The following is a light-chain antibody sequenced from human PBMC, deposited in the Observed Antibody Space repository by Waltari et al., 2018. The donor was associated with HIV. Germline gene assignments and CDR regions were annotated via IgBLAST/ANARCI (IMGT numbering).Light chain of an antibody. J-gene: IGLJ2*01. CDR2: QDT. CDR3: QAWDSFTGL. Sequence: YQQRPGQSPVLIIYQDTKRPSGIPERFSGSNSGNTVTLTISGTQALDEADYYCQAWDSFTGLFGGGTKLTVL. V-gene: IGLV3-1*01.